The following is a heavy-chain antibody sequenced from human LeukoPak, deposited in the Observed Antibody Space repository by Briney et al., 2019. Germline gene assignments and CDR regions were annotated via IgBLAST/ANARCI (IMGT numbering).Heavy chain of an antibody. V-gene: IGHV1-24*01. Sequence: ASVKVSCKVSGYTFTELSMHWVRQAPGKGLEWMGGFDPEDGETIYAQKFQGRVTMTEDTSTDTAYMELSSLRSEDTAVYYCATAVAHYYGSGSYYPYYFDYWGQGILVTVSS. CDR3: ATAVAHYYGSGSYYPYYFDY. CDR1: GYTFTELS. D-gene: IGHD3-10*01. CDR2: FDPEDGET. J-gene: IGHJ4*02.